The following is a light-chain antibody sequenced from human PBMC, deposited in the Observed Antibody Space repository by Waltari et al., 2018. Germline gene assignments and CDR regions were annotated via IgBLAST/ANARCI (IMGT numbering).Light chain of an antibody. CDR3: SSYTSSSTYV. V-gene: IGLV2-14*01. CDR2: DVS. CDR1: SSDVGGYNY. Sequence: QSALTQPASVSGSPGQSITISCTGTSSDVGGYNYVSWYQQHPGKAPKLMIYDVSKRPSGVSTRFSGSKCGHSACLTVSGLPAEDEADYYCSSYTSSSTYVFGTGTKVTVL. J-gene: IGLJ1*01.